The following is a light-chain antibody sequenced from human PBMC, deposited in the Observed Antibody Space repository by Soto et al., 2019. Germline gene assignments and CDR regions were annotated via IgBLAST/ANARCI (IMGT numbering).Light chain of an antibody. J-gene: IGKJ4*01. CDR1: QSVSNY. CDR3: QERSNWPQLT. CDR2: DAS. Sequence: EIVLTQSPATLSLSPWERATLSCRASQSVSNYLAWYQQKPGQAPRLLIYDASNRATGIPARFSGSGSGTDFTLIISSLEPEDFAVYFCQERSNWPQLTFGGGTKVDI. V-gene: IGKV3-11*01.